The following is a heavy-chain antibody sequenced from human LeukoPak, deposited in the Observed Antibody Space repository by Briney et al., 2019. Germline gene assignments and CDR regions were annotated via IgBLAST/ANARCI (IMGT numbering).Heavy chain of an antibody. J-gene: IGHJ4*02. D-gene: IGHD6-19*01. CDR3: AKAHLKAAAIAVAGRPFDY. V-gene: IGHV3-23*01. CDR2: ISGSGGST. Sequence: GGSLRLSCAASGFIFSSYAMSWVRQAPGKGLEWVSTISGSGGSTYYADSAKGRFTISRDNSKNTLYLQMNSLRAEDTAVYYCAKAHLKAAAIAVAGRPFDYWGQGTLVTVSS. CDR1: GFIFSSYA.